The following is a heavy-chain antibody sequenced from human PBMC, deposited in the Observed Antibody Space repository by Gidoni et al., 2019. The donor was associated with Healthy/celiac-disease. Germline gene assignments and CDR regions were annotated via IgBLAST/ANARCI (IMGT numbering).Heavy chain of an antibody. Sequence: EVQLLESGGGLVQPGGSLRLSCAASGFTFSSYAMSWVRQAPGKGLEWVSAISGSGGSTYYADSVKGRFTISRDNSKNTLYLQMNSLRAEDTAVYYCAKDIYHSGYYSIRAFDIWGQGTMVTVSS. D-gene: IGHD3-22*01. CDR2: ISGSGGST. V-gene: IGHV3-23*01. CDR1: GFTFSSYA. CDR3: AKDIYHSGYYSIRAFDI. J-gene: IGHJ3*02.